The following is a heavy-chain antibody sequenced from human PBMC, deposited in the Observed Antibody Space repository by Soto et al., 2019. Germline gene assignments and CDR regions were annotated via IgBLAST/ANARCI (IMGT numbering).Heavy chain of an antibody. CDR2: IFYNVVT. D-gene: IGHD4-17*01. J-gene: IGHJ4*02. CDR1: GDSISTSNHY. CDR3: ARRGGGDYLFDS. Sequence: QLQLQESGPGLVKPSETLSLTCTVSGDSISTSNHYWGWIRQPPGEGLEWFGHIFYNVVTYYNPSLKSRVSISVDTSENQFSLRLSSFTAADTAVYFCARRGGGDYLFDSCGQGMLVTVSS. V-gene: IGHV4-39*01.